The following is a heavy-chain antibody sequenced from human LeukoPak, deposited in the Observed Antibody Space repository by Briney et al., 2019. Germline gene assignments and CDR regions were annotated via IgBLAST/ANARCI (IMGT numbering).Heavy chain of an antibody. Sequence: SENLSLTCTVSGGSISSYYWSWIRQPPGKGLEWIGYIYYSGSTNYNPSLKSRVTISVDTSKNQFSLKLSSVTAADTAVYYCARTSYLKTEYAFDIWGQGTMVTVSS. CDR3: ARTSYLKTEYAFDI. D-gene: IGHD1-1*01. J-gene: IGHJ3*02. CDR2: IYYSGST. V-gene: IGHV4-59*08. CDR1: GGSISSYY.